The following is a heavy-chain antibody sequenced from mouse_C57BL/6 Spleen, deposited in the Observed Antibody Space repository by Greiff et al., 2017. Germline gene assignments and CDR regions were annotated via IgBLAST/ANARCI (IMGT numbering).Heavy chain of an antibody. V-gene: IGHV1-55*01. CDR1: CYTFTSYW. CDR3: ARSPVITTVVAPMDY. D-gene: IGHD1-1*01. Sequence: QVQLQQPGAELVKPGASVKMSCKASCYTFTSYWITWVKQRPGQGLEWIGDIYPGSGSTNYNEKFKSKATLTVDTSSSTAYMQLSSLTSEDSEVYYCARSPVITTVVAPMDYWGQGTSVTVSS. J-gene: IGHJ4*01. CDR2: IYPGSGST.